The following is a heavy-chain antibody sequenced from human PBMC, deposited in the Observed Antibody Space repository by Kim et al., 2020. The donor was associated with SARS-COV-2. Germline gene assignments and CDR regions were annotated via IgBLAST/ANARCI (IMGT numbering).Heavy chain of an antibody. D-gene: IGHD3-16*02. Sequence: GGSLRLSCAASGFTFSDYYMSWIRQAPGKGLEWVSYISSSGSTIYYADSVKGRFTISRDNAKNSLYLQMNSLRAEDTAVYYCACVLGEWGSYRGNFDYWGQGTLVTVSS. CDR1: GFTFSDYY. CDR2: ISSSGSTI. J-gene: IGHJ4*02. V-gene: IGHV3-11*01. CDR3: ACVLGEWGSYRGNFDY.